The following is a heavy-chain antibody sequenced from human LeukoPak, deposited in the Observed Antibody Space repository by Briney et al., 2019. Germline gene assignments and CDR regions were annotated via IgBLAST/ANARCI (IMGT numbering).Heavy chain of an antibody. J-gene: IGHJ4*02. CDR1: GFTFSSYG. D-gene: IGHD6-6*01. CDR2: IRYDGSNK. V-gene: IGHV3-30*02. Sequence: GGSLRLSCAASGFTFSSYGMHWVRQAPGKGLEWVAFIRYDGSNKYYADSVKGRFTISRDNSKNTLYLQMNSLRAEDTAVYYCVGQLVDHHLFDYWGQGTLVTVSS. CDR3: VGQLVDHHLFDY.